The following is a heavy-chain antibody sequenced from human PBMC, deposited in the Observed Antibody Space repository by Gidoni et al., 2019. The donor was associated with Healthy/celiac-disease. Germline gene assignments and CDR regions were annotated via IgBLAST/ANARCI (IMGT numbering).Heavy chain of an antibody. CDR2: ISGDGGST. CDR1: GSNFDDYA. V-gene: IGHV3-43*02. Sequence: EVQLVESGGGVVQPGGSLRLSCAAAGSNFDDYAMHWFCQAPGKGLEWVSLISGDGGSTYYADSVKGRFTISRDNSKNSLYLQMNSLRTEDTALYYCAKDSGWYRVGAFDIWGQGTMVTVSS. D-gene: IGHD6-19*01. J-gene: IGHJ3*02. CDR3: AKDSGWYRVGAFDI.